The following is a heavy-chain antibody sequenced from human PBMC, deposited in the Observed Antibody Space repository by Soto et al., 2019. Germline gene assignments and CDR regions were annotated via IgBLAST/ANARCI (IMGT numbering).Heavy chain of an antibody. CDR1: GFTFSSYS. D-gene: IGHD6-13*01. Sequence: EVQLVESGGGLVQPGGSLRLSCAASGFTFSSYSMNWVRQAPGKGLEWVSYISSSSSTIYYADSVKGRFTISRDNATNSLYLQMSSMRAEDTAVYYCARHPERIAEIGWFDPWGQGTLVTVSS. J-gene: IGHJ5*02. CDR3: ARHPERIAEIGWFDP. V-gene: IGHV3-48*01. CDR2: ISSSSSTI.